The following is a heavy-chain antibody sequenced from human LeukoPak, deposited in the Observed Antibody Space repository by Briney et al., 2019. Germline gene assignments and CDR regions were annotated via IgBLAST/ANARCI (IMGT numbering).Heavy chain of an antibody. CDR1: GGSFSGYY. D-gene: IGHD3-22*01. CDR2: INHSGST. Sequence: PSETLSLTCAVYGGSFSGYYWGWIRQPPGKGLEWIGEINHSGSTNYNPSLKSRVTISVDTSKNQFSLKLSSVTAADTAVYYCARGATYYYDSSGYYYALYYYYYMDVWGKGTTVTVSS. V-gene: IGHV4-34*01. CDR3: ARGATYYYDSSGYYYALYYYYYMDV. J-gene: IGHJ6*03.